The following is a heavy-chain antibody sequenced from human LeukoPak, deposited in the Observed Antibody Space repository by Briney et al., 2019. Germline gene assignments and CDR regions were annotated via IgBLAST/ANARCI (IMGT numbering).Heavy chain of an antibody. CDR1: GGSISSGGYY. J-gene: IGHJ5*02. D-gene: IGHD6-6*01. Sequence: SETLSLTCTVSGGSISSGGYYWSWIRQHPGKSLEWIGYIYYSGSTYYNPSLKSRVTISVDASKNQFSLKLSSVTAADTAVYYCARDWSIAARWHWFDPWGQGTLVTVSS. CDR2: IYYSGST. CDR3: ARDWSIAARWHWFDP. V-gene: IGHV4-31*03.